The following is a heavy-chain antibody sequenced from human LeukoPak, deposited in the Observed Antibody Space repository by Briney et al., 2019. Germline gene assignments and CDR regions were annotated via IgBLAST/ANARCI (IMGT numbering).Heavy chain of an antibody. Sequence: GSVKVSCKASGYTFTSYGISWVRQAPGQGLEWMGWISSYNGNTNCAQKLQGRVTMTMDTSTSTAYMELRRLRSDDTAVYYCGRDRYYYDSSGYPTAPDYWGQGTLVTVS. V-gene: IGHV1-18*01. CDR1: GYTFTSYG. J-gene: IGHJ4*02. CDR3: GRDRYYYDSSGYPTAPDY. D-gene: IGHD3-22*01. CDR2: ISSYNGNT.